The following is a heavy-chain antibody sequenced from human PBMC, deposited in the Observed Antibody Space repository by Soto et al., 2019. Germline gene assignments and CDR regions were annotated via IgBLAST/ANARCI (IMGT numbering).Heavy chain of an antibody. Sequence: EVQLVESGGGLVQPGGSLRLSCAASGFTFSSYWMSWVRQAPGKGLEWVANIKQDGSEKYYVDSVKGRFTISRDNAKNXLXXQMNSLRAEDTAVYYCARVMRHYDFWSGYLNWFDPWGQGTLVTVSS. J-gene: IGHJ5*02. CDR3: ARVMRHYDFWSGYLNWFDP. V-gene: IGHV3-7*01. D-gene: IGHD3-3*01. CDR1: GFTFSSYW. CDR2: IKQDGSEK.